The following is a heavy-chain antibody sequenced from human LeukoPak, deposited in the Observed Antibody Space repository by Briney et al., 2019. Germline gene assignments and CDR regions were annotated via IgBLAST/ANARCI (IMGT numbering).Heavy chain of an antibody. CDR3: SKDGFTNDGSRDFDY. Sequence: GGSLRLSCAASGFTFSNFSMGWVRQAPGKGLEWVSYINTNSASTNYADSVKGQFTISRDNARKTLYLQMNSLRAEDTAVYFFSKDGFTNDGSRDFDYWGQGTLVTVSS. D-gene: IGHD6-13*01. CDR2: INTNSAST. CDR1: GFTFSNFS. V-gene: IGHV3-23*01. J-gene: IGHJ4*02.